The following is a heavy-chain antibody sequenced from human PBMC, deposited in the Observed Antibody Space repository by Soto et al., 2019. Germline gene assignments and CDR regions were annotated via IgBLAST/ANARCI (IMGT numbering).Heavy chain of an antibody. D-gene: IGHD4-17*01. CDR2: VDPNGGGS. Sequence: ASVKVSCKTSGYSFTDYKLHWVRQAPGQGLEWMGWVDPNGGGSNSAQKFQGSVTMTWDTSITTAYLDLTRLTTNDTATYFCATWADHGDFEGFDFWG. CDR3: ATWADHGDFEGFDF. CDR1: GYSFTDYK. J-gene: IGHJ4*01. V-gene: IGHV1-2*04.